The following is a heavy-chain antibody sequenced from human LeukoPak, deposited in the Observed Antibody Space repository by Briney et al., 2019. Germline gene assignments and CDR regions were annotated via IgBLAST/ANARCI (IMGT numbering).Heavy chain of an antibody. CDR1: GGSISSSSYY. J-gene: IGHJ4*02. Sequence: SETLSLTCTVSGGSISSSSYYWGWIRQPPGKGLEWIGSTYYSGSTYYNPSLKSRVTISVDTSKNQFSLKLSSVTAADTAVYYCARDLIAVAAPYYFDYWGQGTLVTVSS. D-gene: IGHD6-19*01. CDR2: TYYSGST. V-gene: IGHV4-39*07. CDR3: ARDLIAVAAPYYFDY.